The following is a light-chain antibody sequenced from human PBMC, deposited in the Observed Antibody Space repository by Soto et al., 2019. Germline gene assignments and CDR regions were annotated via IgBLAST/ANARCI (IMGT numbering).Light chain of an antibody. J-gene: IGKJ2*02. CDR1: QSVSSSY. Sequence: EIVLTQSPGTLSLSPGEIATLSCRASQSVSSSYLAWYQQKPGQAPRLLIYGASSRATGIPDRFSGSGSGTDFTLTISRLEPEDFAVYYCQQYGSSWTFGQGTKLEIK. CDR3: QQYGSSWT. CDR2: GAS. V-gene: IGKV3-20*01.